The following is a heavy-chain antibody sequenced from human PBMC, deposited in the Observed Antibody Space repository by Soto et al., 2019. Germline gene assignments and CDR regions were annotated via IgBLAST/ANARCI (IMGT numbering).Heavy chain of an antibody. CDR2: ISAYNGNT. D-gene: IGHD2-2*01. V-gene: IGHV1-18*01. CDR3: ARHMPPNDY. J-gene: IGHJ4*02. CDR1: GYTFTSYS. Sequence: QVQLVQSGAEVKKPGASVKVSCKASGYTFTSYSISWVRQAPGQGLAWMGWISAYNGNTNYAQKLQGRLTMTTDTSTSIAYMELRRLRSDDTAVYYCARHMPPNDYWGKGTLVTVSS.